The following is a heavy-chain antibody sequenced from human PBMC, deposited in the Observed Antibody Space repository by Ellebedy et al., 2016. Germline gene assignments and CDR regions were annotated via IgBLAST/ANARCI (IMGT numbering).Heavy chain of an antibody. J-gene: IGHJ4*02. Sequence: GGSLRLXCVASGFIFSDYDMHWVRQVSGKGLEWVSAIGTTGDAYSPDSLKDRFTISRDNAKNSLFLQMNSLRAGDTAVHYCARGSSGWYSEFDSWGQGTLVTVSS. D-gene: IGHD6-19*01. V-gene: IGHV3-13*01. CDR1: GFIFSDYD. CDR3: ARGSSGWYSEFDS. CDR2: IGTTGDA.